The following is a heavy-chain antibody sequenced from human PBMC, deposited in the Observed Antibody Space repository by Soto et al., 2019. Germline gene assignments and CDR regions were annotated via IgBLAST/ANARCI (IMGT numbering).Heavy chain of an antibody. CDR2: IYYSGST. CDR1: GGSISSGDYY. Sequence: PSETLSLTCTVSGGSISSGDYYWSWIRQPPGKGLEWIGYIYYSGSTYYNPSLKSRVTISVDTSKNQFSLKLSSVTAADTAVYYCARVQVLGTVTPVDAFDIWGQGTIVTVSS. J-gene: IGHJ3*02. CDR3: ARVQVLGTVTPVDAFDI. D-gene: IGHD4-17*01. V-gene: IGHV4-30-4*01.